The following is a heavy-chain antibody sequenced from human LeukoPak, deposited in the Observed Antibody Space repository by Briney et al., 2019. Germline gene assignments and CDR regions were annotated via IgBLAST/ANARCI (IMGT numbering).Heavy chain of an antibody. CDR3: ATSSSRSHYYYMDV. CDR1: GGTFSSYA. Sequence: SVKVSCKASGGTFSSYAISWVRQAPGQGLEWMGRIIPILGIANYAQKFQGRVTITADKSTNTAYMELSSLRSEDTAVYYCATSSSRSHYYYMDVWGKGTTVTVSS. V-gene: IGHV1-69*04. CDR2: IIPILGIA. J-gene: IGHJ6*03. D-gene: IGHD6-13*01.